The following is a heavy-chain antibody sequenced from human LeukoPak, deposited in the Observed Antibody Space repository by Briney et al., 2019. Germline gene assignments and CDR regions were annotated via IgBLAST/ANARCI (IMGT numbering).Heavy chain of an antibody. CDR2: IYYSGST. V-gene: IGHV4-59*01. Sequence: SETLSLTCTVSGGSISSYYWSWIRQPPGKGLEWIGYIYYSGSTNYNPSHKSRVTISVDTSKNQFSLKLSSVTAADTAVYYCARTDGSGSYYKNYFDYWGQGTLVTVSS. CDR1: GGSISSYY. J-gene: IGHJ4*02. D-gene: IGHD3-10*01. CDR3: ARTDGSGSYYKNYFDY.